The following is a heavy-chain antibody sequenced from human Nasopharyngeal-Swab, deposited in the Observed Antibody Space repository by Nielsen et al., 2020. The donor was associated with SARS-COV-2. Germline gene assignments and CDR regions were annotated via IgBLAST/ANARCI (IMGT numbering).Heavy chain of an antibody. V-gene: IGHV1-46*01. CDR3: ARETTVTTWSVRAPNIVWDY. D-gene: IGHD4-17*01. CDR2: INPSGGST. Sequence: ASVKVSCKASGYTFTSYYMHWVRQAPGQGLEWMGIINPSGGSTSYAQKFQGRVTMTRDTSTSTVYMELSSLRSEDMAVYYCARETTVTTWSVRAPNIVWDYGGQGTLVTVSS. J-gene: IGHJ4*02. CDR1: GYTFTSYY.